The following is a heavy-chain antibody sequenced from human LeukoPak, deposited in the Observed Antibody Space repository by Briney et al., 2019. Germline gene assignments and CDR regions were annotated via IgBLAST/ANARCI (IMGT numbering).Heavy chain of an antibody. CDR1: GFSVSTNY. V-gene: IGHV3-53*01. D-gene: IGHD1/OR15-1a*01. CDR3: ARVARGTTFDY. CDR2: IYSGGST. Sequence: GGSPRLSCAASGFSVSTNYMSWVRQAPGKGLEWVSLIYSGGSTYHADSVRGRFTISRDNSKNTLYLQMTSLRAEDTAVYYCARVARGTTFDYWGQGTLVTVSS. J-gene: IGHJ4*02.